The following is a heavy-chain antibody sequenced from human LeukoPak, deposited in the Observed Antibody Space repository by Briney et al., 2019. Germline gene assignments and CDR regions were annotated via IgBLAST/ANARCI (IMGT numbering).Heavy chain of an antibody. CDR3: ARVKYGDYYYYYMDV. D-gene: IGHD4-17*01. CDR1: GGSISSGSYY. V-gene: IGHV4-61*10. Sequence: SETLSLTCTVSGGSISSGSYYWSWIRQPAGKGLEWIGYIYYSGSTNYNPSLKSRVTISVDTSKNQFSLKLSFVTAADTAVYYCARVKYGDYYYYYMDVWGKGTTVTVSS. J-gene: IGHJ6*03. CDR2: IYYSGST.